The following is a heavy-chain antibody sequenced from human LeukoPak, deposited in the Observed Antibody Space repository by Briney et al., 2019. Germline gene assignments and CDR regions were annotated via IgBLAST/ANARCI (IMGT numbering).Heavy chain of an antibody. CDR3: ARIGGGDYYYYMDV. D-gene: IGHD2-21*01. J-gene: IGHJ6*03. CDR1: GYNFTNYW. CDR2: IYPGDSDT. Sequence: GESLKISCKGSGYNFTNYWIVWVRQMPGKGLEWMGVIYPGDSDTKYSPSFQGQVIFSADKSISTAYLQWSSLKASDTAMYYCARIGGGDYYYYMDVWGKGTTVTISS. V-gene: IGHV5-51*01.